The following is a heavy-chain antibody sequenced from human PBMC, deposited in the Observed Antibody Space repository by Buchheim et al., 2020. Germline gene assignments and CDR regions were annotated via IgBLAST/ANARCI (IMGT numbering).Heavy chain of an antibody. CDR2: IYYSGST. V-gene: IGHV4-39*01. D-gene: IGHD3-22*01. Sequence: QLQLQESGPGLVKPSETLSLTCTVSGGSISSSSYYWGWIRQPPGKGLEWIGSIYYSGSTYYNPSLKSRVTIPVDTSKNQFSLKLSSVTAADTAVYYCARGYYDSSGYYLIPRPLDYWGQGTL. J-gene: IGHJ4*02. CDR1: GGSISSSSYY. CDR3: ARGYYDSSGYYLIPRPLDY.